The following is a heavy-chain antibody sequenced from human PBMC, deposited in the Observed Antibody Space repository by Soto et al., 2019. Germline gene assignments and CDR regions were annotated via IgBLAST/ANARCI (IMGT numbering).Heavy chain of an antibody. CDR2: INHLTTT. D-gene: IGHD5-18*01. CDR3: ARGYDTALAPIF. CDR1: GGSFSSYH. Sequence: SETLSLTCAVYGGSFSSYHWSWIRQTPGKGLEWIGEINHLTTTNYNPSLKSRVIISLDTPKNQFSLKLSSVTAADTAVYYCARGYDTALAPIFWGQGILVTVSS. V-gene: IGHV4-34*01. J-gene: IGHJ4*02.